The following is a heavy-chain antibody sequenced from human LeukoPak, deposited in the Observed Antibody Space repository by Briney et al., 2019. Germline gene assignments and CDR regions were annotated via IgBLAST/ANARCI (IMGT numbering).Heavy chain of an antibody. V-gene: IGHV3-30*04. CDR1: GFTFSSYA. CDR3: ARVIIPAVSFYYYYGMDV. J-gene: IGHJ6*02. D-gene: IGHD3-10*01. Sequence: GGSLRLSCAASGFTFSSYAMHWVRQAPGKGLEWVAVISYDGSNKYYADSVKGRFTISRDNSKNTLYLQMNSLRAEDTAVYYCARVIIPAVSFYYYYGMDVWGQGTTVTVSS. CDR2: ISYDGSNK.